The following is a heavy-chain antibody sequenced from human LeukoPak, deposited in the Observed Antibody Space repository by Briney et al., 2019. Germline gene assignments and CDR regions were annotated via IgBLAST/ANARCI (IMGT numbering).Heavy chain of an antibody. J-gene: IGHJ4*02. V-gene: IGHV3-48*03. Sequence: GGSLRLPCAASGFTFSSYEMNWVRQAPGKGLEWVSYISSSGSTIYYADSVKGRFTISRDNAKNSLYLQMNSLRAEDTAVYYCARDPYGPYYYDSSGYGRCFDYWGQGTLVTVSS. CDR3: ARDPYGPYYYDSSGYGRCFDY. CDR1: GFTFSSYE. D-gene: IGHD3-22*01. CDR2: ISSSGSTI.